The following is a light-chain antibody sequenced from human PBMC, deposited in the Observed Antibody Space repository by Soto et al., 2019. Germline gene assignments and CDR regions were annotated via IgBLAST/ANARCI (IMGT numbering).Light chain of an antibody. Sequence: DIQMTQSPSSLSASVGDRVTITCRASQTIDGYLNWYQQKPGEAPKLLIFAASSLQSGVPSSFSGSGSGTDFIFTISSLQPEDFATYYCQQSYSTPYTFGQGTKLEIK. V-gene: IGKV1-39*01. CDR3: QQSYSTPYT. CDR2: AAS. CDR1: QTIDGY. J-gene: IGKJ2*01.